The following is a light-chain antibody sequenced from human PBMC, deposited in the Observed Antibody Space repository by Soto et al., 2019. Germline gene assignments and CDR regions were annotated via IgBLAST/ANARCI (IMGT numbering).Light chain of an antibody. J-gene: IGLJ2*01. CDR3: SSYASSSNWV. V-gene: IGLV2-8*01. CDR1: SSDVGGYNY. Sequence: QSALTQPPSASGSPGQSVTISCTGTSSDVGGYNYVSWYQQYPGKAPKLMIYDVSKRPSGVPDRFSGSKSGSTASLTVSGLQAEDEADYYCSSYASSSNWVFGGGTKLTVL. CDR2: DVS.